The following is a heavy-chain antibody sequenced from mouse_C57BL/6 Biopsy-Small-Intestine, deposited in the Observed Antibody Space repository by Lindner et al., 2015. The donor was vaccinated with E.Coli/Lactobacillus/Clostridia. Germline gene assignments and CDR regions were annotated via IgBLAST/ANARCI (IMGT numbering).Heavy chain of an antibody. CDR3: ARHNYAMDY. J-gene: IGHJ4*01. V-gene: IGHV5-6*01. CDR2: ISSGGSYT. CDR1: GFTFSGYG. Sequence: VQLQESGGDLVKPGGSLKLSCAASGFTFSGYGMSWVRQTPDKRLEWVATISSGGSYTYYPDSVKGRFTISRDNAKNTLYLQMSSLKSEDTAMYYCARHNYAMDYWGQGTSVTVSS.